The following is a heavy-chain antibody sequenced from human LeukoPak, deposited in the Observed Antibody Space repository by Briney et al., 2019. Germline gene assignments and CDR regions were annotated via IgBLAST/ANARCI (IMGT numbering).Heavy chain of an antibody. CDR1: GGSFSGYY. J-gene: IGHJ6*03. V-gene: IGHV4-34*01. D-gene: IGHD5-18*01. CDR2: INDSGST. Sequence: PSETLSLTCAVYGGSFSGYYGSWIRQPPGKGLEWIGEINDSGSTNYNPSLKSRVTISVDTSKNQFSLKLSSVTAADTAVYYCARGRRGYSYGPPFYYYYMDVWGKGTTVTVSS. CDR3: ARGRRGYSYGPPFYYYYMDV.